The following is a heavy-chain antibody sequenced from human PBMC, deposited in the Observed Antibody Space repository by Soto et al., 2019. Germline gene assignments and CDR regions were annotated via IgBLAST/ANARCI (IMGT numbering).Heavy chain of an antibody. CDR2: IYYSGST. J-gene: IGHJ5*02. Sequence: SETLSLPCTVSGGSISSYYWSWIRQPPGKGLEWIGYIYYSGSTNYNPSLKSRVTISVDTSKNQFSLKLSSVTAADTAVYYCARVRVVPAAIVDWFDPWGQGTLVTVSS. V-gene: IGHV4-59*01. D-gene: IGHD2-2*02. CDR1: GGSISSYY. CDR3: ARVRVVPAAIVDWFDP.